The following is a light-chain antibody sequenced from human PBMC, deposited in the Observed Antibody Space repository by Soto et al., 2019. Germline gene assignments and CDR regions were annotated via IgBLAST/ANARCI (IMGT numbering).Light chain of an antibody. CDR3: QQSYSTPLT. V-gene: IGKV1-39*01. CDR2: AAS. Sequence: DIPMTQSPSSLSASVGDRVTITCRASQSISSYLNWYQQKPGKAPKLLIYAASSFQRGVPSRFSGSGSGTDSTLTISSLQPEDFATYYWQQSYSTPLTFGRGTKVEIK. CDR1: QSISSY. J-gene: IGKJ4*01.